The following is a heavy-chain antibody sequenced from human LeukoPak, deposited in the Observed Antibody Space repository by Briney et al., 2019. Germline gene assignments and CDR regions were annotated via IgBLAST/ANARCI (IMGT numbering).Heavy chain of an antibody. Sequence: PSETLSLTCTVSGGSISSHYWSWIRQPPGKGLEWIGYIYYSGSTNYNPSLKSRVTISVDTSKNQFSLKLSSVTAADTAVYYCARSPTMIVVPEGFDYYYYMDVWGKGTTVTVSS. D-gene: IGHD3-22*01. CDR1: GGSISSHY. CDR2: IYYSGST. J-gene: IGHJ6*03. V-gene: IGHV4-59*11. CDR3: ARSPTMIVVPEGFDYYYYMDV.